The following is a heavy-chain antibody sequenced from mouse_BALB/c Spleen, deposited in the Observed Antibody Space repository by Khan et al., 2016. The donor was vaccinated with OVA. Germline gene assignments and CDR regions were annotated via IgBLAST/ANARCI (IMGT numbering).Heavy chain of an antibody. CDR1: GYTFRSYG. V-gene: IGHV1-9*01. CDR3: ARGGFGGFAY. J-gene: IGHJ3*01. CDR2: IFPGSVST. Sequence: QVQLKQSGGDLMKPGASVKISCKATGYTFRSYGIEWVKQRPGHGLEWIGRIFPGSVSTTYNEKFKGKATFTADTSSNTAYLQISSLTSEDSAVYYCARGGFGGFAYWGQGTLVTVSA. D-gene: IGHD3-1*01.